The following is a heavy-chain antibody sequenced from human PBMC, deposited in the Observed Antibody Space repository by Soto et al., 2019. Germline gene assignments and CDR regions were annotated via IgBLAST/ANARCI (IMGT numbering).Heavy chain of an antibody. CDR3: ARGPPRIDYGDYDFDP. CDR2: IWYDGSNK. Sequence: GGSLRLSCAASGFTFSSYGMHWVRQAPGKGLEWVAVIWYDGSNKYYADSVKGRFTISRDNSKNTLYLQMNSLRAEDTAVYYCARGPPRIDYGDYDFDPWGQGTLVTVSS. D-gene: IGHD4-17*01. V-gene: IGHV3-33*01. J-gene: IGHJ5*02. CDR1: GFTFSSYG.